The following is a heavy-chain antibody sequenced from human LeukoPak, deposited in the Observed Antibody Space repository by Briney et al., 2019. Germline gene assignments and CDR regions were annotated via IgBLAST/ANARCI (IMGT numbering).Heavy chain of an antibody. CDR2: IYYSGST. J-gene: IGHJ5*02. Sequence: KPSETLSLTCAVSGAPISGSGYYWGWIRQPPGKGLEWIGNIYYSGSTYYNASLQSRVTISIDTSKNQFSLRLNSVTAADTAGDYCAMFIRGLITRDWFDPWGQGTLVTVSS. CDR1: GAPISGSGYY. D-gene: IGHD3-22*01. CDR3: AMFIRGLITRDWFDP. V-gene: IGHV4-39*01.